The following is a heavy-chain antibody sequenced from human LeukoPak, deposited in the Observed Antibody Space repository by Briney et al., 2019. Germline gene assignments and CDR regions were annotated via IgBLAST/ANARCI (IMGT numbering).Heavy chain of an antibody. Sequence: GGSLRLSCAASGFTFSSYAMHWVRQAPGKGLVWVSRINSDGSSTSYADSVKGRFTISRDNAKNTLYLQMNSLRAEDTAVYYCARNYDYVQPFDYWGQGTPVTVSS. CDR2: INSDGSST. J-gene: IGHJ4*02. D-gene: IGHD3-16*01. V-gene: IGHV3-74*01. CDR1: GFTFSSYA. CDR3: ARNYDYVQPFDY.